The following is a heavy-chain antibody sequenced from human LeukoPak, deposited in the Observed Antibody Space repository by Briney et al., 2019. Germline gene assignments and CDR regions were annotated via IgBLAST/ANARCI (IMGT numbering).Heavy chain of an antibody. CDR3: ARAGNYRFDY. CDR1: GFTSSSSW. V-gene: IGHV3-74*01. D-gene: IGHD3-16*02. J-gene: IGHJ4*02. Sequence: GGSLRLSCAASGFTSSSSWLHWVRQAPGKGLVWVSRINADGSTIDYADSVKGRFTISRDNAKDTLYLQMNSLRDEDTAVYYCARAGNYRFDYWGQGTLVTVSS. CDR2: INADGSTI.